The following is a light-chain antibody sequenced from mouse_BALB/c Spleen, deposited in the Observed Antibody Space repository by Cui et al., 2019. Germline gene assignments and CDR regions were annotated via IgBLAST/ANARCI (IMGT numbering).Light chain of an antibody. J-gene: IGKJ1*01. CDR1: SSVSY. CDR2: DTS. CDR3: QQWSSYPRT. V-gene: IGKV4-55*01. Sequence: QIVLTQSPAIMSASPGYKVTMTCSASSSVSYMYWYQQKPGSSPRRLIYDTSNLASGVPVRFSGSGSGTSYSLTISRMEAEDAATYYCQQWSSYPRTFGGGTKLEIK.